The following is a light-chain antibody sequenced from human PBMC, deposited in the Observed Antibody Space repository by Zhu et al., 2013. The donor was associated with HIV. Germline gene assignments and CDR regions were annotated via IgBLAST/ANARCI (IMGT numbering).Light chain of an antibody. V-gene: IGKV4-1*01. CDR1: QSVFYSSNNRNY. J-gene: IGKJ3*01. CDR3: LQYYSIPFT. CDR2: WAS. Sequence: DIVMTQSPDSLAVSLGERATINCKSSQSVFYSSNNRNYLAWYQQKPRQPPKLLIYWASIRESGVPDRFSGSGSGTDFTLTISSLQTEDVAVYYCLQYYSIPFTFGPGTKVDIK.